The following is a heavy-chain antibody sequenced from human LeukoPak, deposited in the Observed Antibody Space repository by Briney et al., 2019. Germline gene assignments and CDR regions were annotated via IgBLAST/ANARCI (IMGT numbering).Heavy chain of an antibody. D-gene: IGHD4-23*01. CDR2: ISSSGSTI. J-gene: IGHJ3*02. Sequence: GGSLRLSCAASGFTFSDYYMSWIRQAPGKGLEWVSYISSSGSTIYYADSVKGRFTISRDNAKNTLYLQMNSLRAEDTAVYYCARRTVVTPGAFDIWGQGTMVTVSS. CDR1: GFTFSDYY. V-gene: IGHV3-11*01. CDR3: ARRTVVTPGAFDI.